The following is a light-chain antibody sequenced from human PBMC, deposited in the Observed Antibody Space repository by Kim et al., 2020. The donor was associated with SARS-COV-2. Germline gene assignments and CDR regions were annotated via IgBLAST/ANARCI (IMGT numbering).Light chain of an antibody. Sequence: PGERATLSCGTSPTVSSTYLAWYQQKPGPAPRLLIYATSTRATGIPDRFSGSGSGTDFTLTISRLEPEDFAMYYCQQFSTSPWTFGPGTKVEIK. CDR3: QQFSTSPWT. J-gene: IGKJ1*01. CDR1: PTVSSTY. CDR2: ATS. V-gene: IGKV3D-20*01.